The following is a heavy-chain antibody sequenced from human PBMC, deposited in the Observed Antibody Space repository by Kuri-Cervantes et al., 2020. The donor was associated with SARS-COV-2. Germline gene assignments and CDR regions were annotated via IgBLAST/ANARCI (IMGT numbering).Heavy chain of an antibody. CDR1: GYTFTGYY. J-gene: IGHJ6*03. D-gene: IGHD5-18*01. CDR3: ARVLAGYGYYMGV. CDR2: ISAYNGNT. Sequence: ASVKVSCKASGYTFTGYYMHWVRQAPGQGLEWMGWISAYNGNTNYAQKLQGRVTMTTDTSTSTAYMELRSLRSDDTAVYYCARVLAGYGYYMGVWGKGTTVTVSS. V-gene: IGHV1-18*04.